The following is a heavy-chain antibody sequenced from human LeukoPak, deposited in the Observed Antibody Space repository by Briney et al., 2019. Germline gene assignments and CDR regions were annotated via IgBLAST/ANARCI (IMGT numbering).Heavy chain of an antibody. J-gene: IGHJ4*02. CDR3: AKEGGPLYYYDSSGYYLDDY. D-gene: IGHD3-22*01. CDR1: GYTLTELS. V-gene: IGHV1-24*01. CDR2: FDPEDGET. Sequence: ASVKVSCKVSGYTLTELSMHWVRQAPGKGPEWMGGFDPEDGETIYAQKFQGRVTMTEDTSTDTAYMELSSLRSEDTAVYYCAKEGGPLYYYDSSGYYLDDYWGQGTLVTVSS.